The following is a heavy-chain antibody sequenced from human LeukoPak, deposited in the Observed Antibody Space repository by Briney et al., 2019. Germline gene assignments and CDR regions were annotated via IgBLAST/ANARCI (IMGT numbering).Heavy chain of an antibody. CDR1: GGSISNSIW. J-gene: IGHJ4*02. CDR3: ARAGVYDSSGYASDY. Sequence: SETLSLTCVVSGGSISNSIWWSWVRQPPGKGLEWIGEIYHSGSTNYNPSLKSRVTISVDTSKNQFSLKLSSVTAADTAVYYCARAGVYDSSGYASDYWGQGTLVTVSS. V-gene: IGHV4-4*02. D-gene: IGHD3-22*01. CDR2: IYHSGST.